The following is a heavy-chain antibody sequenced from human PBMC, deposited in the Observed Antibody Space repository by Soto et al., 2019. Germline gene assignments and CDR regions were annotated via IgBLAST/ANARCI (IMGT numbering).Heavy chain of an antibody. D-gene: IGHD3-10*01. V-gene: IGHV3-48*03. J-gene: IGHJ4*02. CDR3: ARGFGRFNY. CDR1: GFTFNDFE. Sequence: EVQLLESGGGLVQPGGSLRLSCGVSGFTFNDFEMNWVRQAPGKGLEWLAYIDGSGTTKKYADSVRGRFTISRDNPNNSLFLQISSLSAADPAIYYCARGFGRFNYWGQGTLVSVSS. CDR2: IDGSGTTK.